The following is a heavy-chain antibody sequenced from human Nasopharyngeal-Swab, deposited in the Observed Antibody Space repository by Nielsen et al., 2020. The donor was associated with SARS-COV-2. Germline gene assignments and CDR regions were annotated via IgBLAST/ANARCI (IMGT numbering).Heavy chain of an antibody. D-gene: IGHD3-3*02. CDR3: AKQGGVFHFRSSFYPDY. J-gene: IGHJ4*02. V-gene: IGHV3-30*18. CDR1: GFTFTNFG. Sequence: LSLTGAASGFTFTNFGMHWVRQAPGKGLQWVAFISYEGSKRYYTDSVKGRFTISRDHSKNTVYLQMNSLRTEDTAVYFCAKQGGVFHFRSSFYPDYWGQGSLVTVS. CDR2: ISYEGSKR.